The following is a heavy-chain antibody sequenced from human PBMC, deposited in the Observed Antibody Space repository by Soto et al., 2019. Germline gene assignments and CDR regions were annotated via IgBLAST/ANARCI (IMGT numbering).Heavy chain of an antibody. V-gene: IGHV3-21*01. CDR1: GFTFSSYS. J-gene: IGHJ6*02. CDR2: ISSSSYI. D-gene: IGHD5-12*01. Sequence: GGSLRLSCAASGFTFSSYSMNWVRQAPGKGLEWVSSISSSSYIYYADSVKGRFTISRDNAKNSLYLQMNSLRAEDTAVYYCARDLSGYDYYYYGMDVWGQGTTVTVSS. CDR3: ARDLSGYDYYYYGMDV.